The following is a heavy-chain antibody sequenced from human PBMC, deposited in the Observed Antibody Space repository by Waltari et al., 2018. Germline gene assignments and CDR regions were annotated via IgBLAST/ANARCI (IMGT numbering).Heavy chain of an antibody. V-gene: IGHV3-23*04. J-gene: IGHJ6*03. CDR2: ISGSGGST. CDR1: GFTFSRYA. Sequence: EVQLVESGGGLVQPGGSLRLSCAASGFTFSRYAMRWVRQAPGKGLEWVSAISGSGGSTYYADSVKGRFTISRDNSKNTLYLQMNSLRAEDTAVYYCAKRPNSGRRGDYYYYYMDVWGKGTTVTVSS. D-gene: IGHD5-12*01. CDR3: AKRPNSGRRGDYYYYYMDV.